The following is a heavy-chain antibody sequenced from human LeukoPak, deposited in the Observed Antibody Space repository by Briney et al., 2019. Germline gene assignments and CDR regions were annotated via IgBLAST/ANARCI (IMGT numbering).Heavy chain of an antibody. CDR3: ARDNGGYDWALDV. D-gene: IGHD5-12*01. CDR1: GFTISSYA. J-gene: IGHJ6*02. Sequence: GRSLRLSCAASGFTISSYAMHWVRQAPGKGLEWVAVISYDGSNKYYADSVKGRFTISRDNSKNTLYLQMNSLRAEDTAVYYCARDNGGYDWALDVWGQGTTVTVSS. CDR2: ISYDGSNK. V-gene: IGHV3-30-3*01.